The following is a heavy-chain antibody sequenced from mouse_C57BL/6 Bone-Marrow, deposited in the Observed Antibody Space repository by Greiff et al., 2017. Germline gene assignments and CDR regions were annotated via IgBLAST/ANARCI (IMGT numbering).Heavy chain of an antibody. Sequence: VKLVASGAELVKPGASVKMSCKASGYTFTTYPIEWMKQNHGKSLEWIGNFHPYNDDTKYNEKFKGKATLTVEKSSSTVYLELSRLTSDDSAVYYCARKRYYGSSPYFDDWGQGTTLTVSS. V-gene: IGHV1-47*01. CDR1: GYTFTTYP. CDR2: FHPYNDDT. J-gene: IGHJ2*01. D-gene: IGHD1-1*01. CDR3: ARKRYYGSSPYFDD.